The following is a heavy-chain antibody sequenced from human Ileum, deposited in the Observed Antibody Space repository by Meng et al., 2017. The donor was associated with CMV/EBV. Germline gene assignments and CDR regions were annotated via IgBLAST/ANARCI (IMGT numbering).Heavy chain of an antibody. CDR2: ISTSGSSI. CDR1: GFTFSDYY. J-gene: IGHJ6*02. Sequence: GESLKISYAASGFTFSDYYMSWIRQAPGKGLEWVSYISTSGSSIYYADSVKGRFTISRDNAKNSLYLQMNSLRAEDTAVYYCARKTWNPRGMDVWGQGTTVTVSS. V-gene: IGHV3-11*01. CDR3: ARKTWNPRGMDV. D-gene: IGHD1-1*01.